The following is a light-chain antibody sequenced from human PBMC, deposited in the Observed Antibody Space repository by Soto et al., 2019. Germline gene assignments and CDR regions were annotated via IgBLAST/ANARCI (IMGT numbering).Light chain of an antibody. CDR2: RNN. V-gene: IGLV1-47*01. Sequence: QSVLTQPPSASGTPGQRVTISCSGSLSNIGSNFIYWYQQLPGSAPKLLINRNNERPSGVPDRFSCCKSGTSASLAISGLRSEDEADYHCAAWDDSLRGVVFGGGTKLTVL. CDR3: AAWDDSLRGVV. CDR1: LSNIGSNF. J-gene: IGLJ2*01.